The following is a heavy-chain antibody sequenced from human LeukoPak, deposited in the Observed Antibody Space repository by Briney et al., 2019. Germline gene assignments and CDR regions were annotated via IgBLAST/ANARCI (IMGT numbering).Heavy chain of an antibody. CDR1: GGSIPSRGYY. J-gene: IGHJ4*02. Sequence: TLSLSCAVSGGSIPSRGYYWGWIRPYPGKGLEWIGHIYSSGSTYYNPSLKSRHTISVDTSKNQFSLKVTSVTAADTAVYYCARLDGAYFDYWGRGTQVTVSS. D-gene: IGHD3-16*01. CDR2: IYSSGST. V-gene: IGHV4-31*02. CDR3: ARLDGAYFDY.